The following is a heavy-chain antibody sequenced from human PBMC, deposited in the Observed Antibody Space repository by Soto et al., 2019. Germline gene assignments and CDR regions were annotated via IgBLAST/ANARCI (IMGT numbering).Heavy chain of an antibody. CDR2: IIPIFGTA. CDR3: ARVTMVRGVISGFDY. CDR1: GGTFGSYA. V-gene: IGHV1-69*06. J-gene: IGHJ4*02. D-gene: IGHD3-10*01. Sequence: GASVKVSCKASGGTFGSYAISWVRQAPGQGLEWMGGIIPIFGTANYAQKFQGRVTITADKSTSTAYMELSSLRSEDTAVYYCARVTMVRGVISGFDYWGQGTLVTVSS.